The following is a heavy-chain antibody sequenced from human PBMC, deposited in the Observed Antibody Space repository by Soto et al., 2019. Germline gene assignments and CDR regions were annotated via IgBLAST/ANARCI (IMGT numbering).Heavy chain of an antibody. J-gene: IGHJ4*02. Sequence: SETLSLTCTVSGGSISSYYWSWIRQPPGKGLEWIGYIYYSGSTNYNPSLKSRVTISVDTSKNQFSLKLSSVTAADTAVYYCARAGQGLGYCSGGSCYSFDYWGQGTLVTVSS. CDR2: IYYSGST. D-gene: IGHD2-15*01. CDR1: GGSISSYY. V-gene: IGHV4-59*01. CDR3: ARAGQGLGYCSGGSCYSFDY.